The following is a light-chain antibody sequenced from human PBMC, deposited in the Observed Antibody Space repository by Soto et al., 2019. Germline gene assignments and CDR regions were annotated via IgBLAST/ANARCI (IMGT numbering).Light chain of an antibody. Sequence: EIPMTQSPSTLTASLGDKVTITCRASQSVDTSLAWYQQKPGKAPNLLISDVSNLESGVPSRFSGSGSGTDFTLTISSLQPADFATYYCQQYDHYPWTFGRGTKVDIK. V-gene: IGKV1-5*01. CDR1: QSVDTS. J-gene: IGKJ1*01. CDR3: QQYDHYPWT. CDR2: DVS.